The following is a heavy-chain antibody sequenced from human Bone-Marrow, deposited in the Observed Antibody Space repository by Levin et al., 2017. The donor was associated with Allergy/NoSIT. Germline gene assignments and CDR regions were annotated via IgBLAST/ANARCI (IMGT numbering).Heavy chain of an antibody. J-gene: IGHJ6*03. Sequence: SVKVSCKASGGTFSSYAISWVRQAPGQGLEWMGGIIPIFGTANYAQKFQGRVTITADKSTSTAYMELSSLRSEDTAVYYCARDDAPTEMRDSSKYYYYYMDGWGKGTTVTVSS. V-gene: IGHV1-69*06. CDR2: IIPIFGTA. D-gene: IGHD2-21*02. CDR1: GGTFSSYA. CDR3: ARDDAPTEMRDSSKYYYYYMDG.